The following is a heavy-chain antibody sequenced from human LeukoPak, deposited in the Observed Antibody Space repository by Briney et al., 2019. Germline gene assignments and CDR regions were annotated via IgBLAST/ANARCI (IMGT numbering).Heavy chain of an antibody. Sequence: PSGTLSLTCAVSGGSISSSNWWSWVRQPPGKGLEWIGEIYHSGSTNYNPSLKSRVTISVDKSKNQFSLKLSSVTPEDTAVYYCARDLREYYYDSSQAFDIWGQGTMVTVSS. J-gene: IGHJ3*02. V-gene: IGHV4-4*02. CDR1: GGSISSSNW. CDR2: IYHSGST. D-gene: IGHD3-22*01. CDR3: ARDLREYYYDSSQAFDI.